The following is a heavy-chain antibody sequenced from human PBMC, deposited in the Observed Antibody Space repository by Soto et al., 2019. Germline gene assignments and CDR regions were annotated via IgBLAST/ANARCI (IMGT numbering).Heavy chain of an antibody. Sequence: PGGSLRLSCAASGFTVSSKYMTWVRQAPGKGLEWVSLIQSGGTTYYADSVKGRFTISRDTSENTLHLQMDSLRVEDTAVYYCARDDVLCDGGRCYGIPLDVWXKGTTVTVSS. D-gene: IGHD2-15*01. J-gene: IGHJ6*04. V-gene: IGHV3-66*01. CDR2: IQSGGTT. CDR3: ARDDVLCDGGRCYGIPLDV. CDR1: GFTVSSKY.